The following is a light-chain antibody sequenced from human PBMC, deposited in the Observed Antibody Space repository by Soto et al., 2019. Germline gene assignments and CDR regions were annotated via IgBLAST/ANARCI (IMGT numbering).Light chain of an antibody. V-gene: IGLV1-51*01. CDR1: SSNIGNNY. Sequence: QSVLTQPPSVSVAPGQKVTISCSGSSSNIGNNYVSWYQQLPGTAPKLLIYDNNKRPSGIPDRFSGSKSDTSATLGITGLQTGDEADYYCATWDSSLSAVVFGGGTQLTVL. CDR3: ATWDSSLSAVV. J-gene: IGLJ7*01. CDR2: DNN.